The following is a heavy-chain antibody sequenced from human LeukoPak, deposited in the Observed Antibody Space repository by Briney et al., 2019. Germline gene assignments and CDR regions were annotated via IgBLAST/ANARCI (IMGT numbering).Heavy chain of an antibody. D-gene: IGHD6-6*01. CDR3: ARWGSYSSSATFGY. J-gene: IGHJ4*02. V-gene: IGHV4-59*01. Sequence: SETLSLTCTVPGGSISSNYWSWIRQPPGKGLEWIGAIHYSGRTTYNPSLKSRVTISVGPSKNPFSLKLTSVTAADTAVYYCARWGSYSSSATFGYWGQGTLVTVSS. CDR2: IHYSGRT. CDR1: GGSISSNY.